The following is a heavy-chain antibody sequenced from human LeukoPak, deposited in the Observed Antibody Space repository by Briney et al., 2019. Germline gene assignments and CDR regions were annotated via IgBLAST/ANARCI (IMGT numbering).Heavy chain of an antibody. D-gene: IGHD4-23*01. V-gene: IGHV4-39*07. CDR3: ARLDYGGNYYFDY. CDR2: IYDSGST. Sequence: SETLSLTCTVSGGSISSNNYFWGWIRQPPGKGLEWIGSIYDSGSTYYNPSLKSRVTISVDTSKNQFSLKLNSVTAADTAVYYCARLDYGGNYYFDYWGQGTLVTVSS. CDR1: GGSISSNNYF. J-gene: IGHJ4*02.